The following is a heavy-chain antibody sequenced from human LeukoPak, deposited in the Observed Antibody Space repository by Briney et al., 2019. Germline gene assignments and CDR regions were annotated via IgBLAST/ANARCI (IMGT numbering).Heavy chain of an antibody. CDR3: AKHPGVYGTSWLGNTYFDY. Sequence: PGGSLRLSCVASGFTFNSYAMNWVRQAPGKGLEWVSAITTSGGGTYYADSVRGRFTVSRDNSKNTLYLQVDSLRAEDTAVYYCAKHPGVYGTSWLGNTYFDYWGQGTLVTVSS. D-gene: IGHD6-13*01. J-gene: IGHJ4*02. V-gene: IGHV3-23*01. CDR2: ITTSGGGT. CDR1: GFTFNSYA.